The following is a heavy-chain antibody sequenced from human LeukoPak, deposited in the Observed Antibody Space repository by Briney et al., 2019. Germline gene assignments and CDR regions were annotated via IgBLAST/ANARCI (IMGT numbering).Heavy chain of an antibody. Sequence: SETLSLTCAVYGGSFSGYYWSWIRQPPGKGLEWIGEINHSGSTNYNPSLKSRVTISVDTSKNQFSLKLSSVTAADTAVYYCARGCPSVWFGETRWFDPWGQGTPVTASS. CDR1: GGSFSGYY. CDR2: INHSGST. J-gene: IGHJ5*02. V-gene: IGHV4-34*01. D-gene: IGHD3-10*01. CDR3: ARGCPSVWFGETRWFDP.